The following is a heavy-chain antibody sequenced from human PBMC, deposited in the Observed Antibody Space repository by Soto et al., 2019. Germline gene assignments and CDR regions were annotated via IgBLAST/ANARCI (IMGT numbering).Heavy chain of an antibody. CDR2: INPNSGGT. J-gene: IGHJ4*02. Sequence: QVQLVQSGAEVKKPGSSVKVSCKASGGTFSSYAISWVRQAPGQGLEWMGWINPNSGGTNYAQKFQGWVTMTRDTSISTAYMELSRLRSDDTAVYYCARDGGPSSGLDYWGQGTLVTVSS. CDR1: GGTFSSYA. D-gene: IGHD6-25*01. CDR3: ARDGGPSSGLDY. V-gene: IGHV1-2*04.